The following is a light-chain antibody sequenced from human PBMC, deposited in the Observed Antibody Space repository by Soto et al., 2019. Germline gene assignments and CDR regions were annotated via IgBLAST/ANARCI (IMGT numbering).Light chain of an antibody. V-gene: IGKV3-11*01. CDR2: DAS. CDR1: QSVSSY. J-gene: IGKJ4*01. CDR3: QQRSNWPPLT. Sequence: EIVLTQSPATLSLSPGERATLSCRASQSVSSYLAWYQQKPVQAPRLLIYDASNTATGIPARFSGSGAGTDFTLTISSREPEDFAVYYCQQRSNWPPLTFGGGTKVEIK.